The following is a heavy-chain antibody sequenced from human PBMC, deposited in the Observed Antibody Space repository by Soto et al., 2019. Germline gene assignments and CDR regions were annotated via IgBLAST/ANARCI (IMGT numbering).Heavy chain of an antibody. CDR2: IYPGDSET. J-gene: IGHJ4*02. Sequence: PGESLKISRKGSGYNFTTFWIGWVRQMPGKGLEWMGIIYPGDSETKYSPDFEGQVTISADRSTNTAYLQWRSLRASDTAMYYCARLGFPGAIYFDSWGLGTLVTVSS. CDR1: GYNFTTFW. CDR3: ARLGFPGAIYFDS. V-gene: IGHV5-51*01.